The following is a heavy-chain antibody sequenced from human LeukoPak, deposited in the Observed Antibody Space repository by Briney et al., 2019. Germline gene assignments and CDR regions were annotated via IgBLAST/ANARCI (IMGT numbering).Heavy chain of an antibody. V-gene: IGHV3-30*04. CDR3: ARDGPGGAIGY. D-gene: IGHD3-10*01. J-gene: IGHJ4*02. Sequence: PGGSLRLSCAASGFIFSSYAMHWARQAPGKGLEWVAVISKDAKEKFYIDSVKGRFTISRDSSENTLYVHMKSLRDDDTAVYYCARDGPGGAIGYWGQGTLVTVSS. CDR2: ISKDAKEK. CDR1: GFIFSSYA.